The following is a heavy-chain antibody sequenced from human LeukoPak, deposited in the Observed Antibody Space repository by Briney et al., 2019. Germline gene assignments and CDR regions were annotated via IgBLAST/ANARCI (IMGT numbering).Heavy chain of an antibody. Sequence: PGGSLRLSCAASGFTFSSYSMNWVRQAPGKGLEWVGFIRSKAYGGTTEYAASVKGRFTISRDDSKSIAYLQMNSLKTEDTAVYYCTRDTGYSSSWLPSGYYYYYMDVWGKGTTVTVSS. D-gene: IGHD6-13*01. CDR2: IRSKAYGGTT. CDR3: TRDTGYSSSWLPSGYYYYYMDV. J-gene: IGHJ6*03. V-gene: IGHV3-49*04. CDR1: GFTFSSYS.